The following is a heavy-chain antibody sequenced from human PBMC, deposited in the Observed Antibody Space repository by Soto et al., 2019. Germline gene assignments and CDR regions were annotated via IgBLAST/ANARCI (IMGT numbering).Heavy chain of an antibody. CDR2: ISGSGGST. D-gene: IGHD3-22*01. V-gene: IGHV3-23*01. Sequence: GGSLRLSCAASGFTFSSYAMSWVRQAPGKGLEWVSAISGSGGSTYYADSVKGRFTISRDNSKNTLYLQTNSLRAEDTAVYYCAKLREQYYYDSSGYSYWGQGTLVTVSS. CDR3: AKLREQYYYDSSGYSY. CDR1: GFTFSSYA. J-gene: IGHJ4*02.